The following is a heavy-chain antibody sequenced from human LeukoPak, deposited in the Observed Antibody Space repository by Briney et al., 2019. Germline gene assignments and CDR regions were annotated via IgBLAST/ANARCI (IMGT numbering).Heavy chain of an antibody. CDR3: ARGLGSGWYGDY. J-gene: IGHJ4*02. D-gene: IGHD6-19*01. CDR2: ISGSDGST. V-gene: IGHV3-23*01. Sequence: GGSLRLSCAASGFTFSSYAMSWVRPAPGKGLDWVSAISGSDGSTYYADSVRGRFTISRDNSKNTLYLQMNSLRAEDTAVYYCARGLGSGWYGDYWGQGTLVTVSS. CDR1: GFTFSSYA.